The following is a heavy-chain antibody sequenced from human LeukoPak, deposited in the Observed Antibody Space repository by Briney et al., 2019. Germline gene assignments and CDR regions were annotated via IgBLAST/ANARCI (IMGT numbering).Heavy chain of an antibody. J-gene: IGHJ4*02. CDR3: ARGRYATAMVTRRGRFDY. V-gene: IGHV4-38-2*02. CDR2: IYHSGST. D-gene: IGHD5-18*01. CDR1: GYSISSGYY. Sequence: SETLSLTCTVSGYSISSGYYWGWIRQPPGKGLEWIGSIYHSGSTYYNPSLKSRVTISVDTSKNQFSLKLSSVTAADTAVYYCARGRYATAMVTRRGRFDYWGQGTLVTVSS.